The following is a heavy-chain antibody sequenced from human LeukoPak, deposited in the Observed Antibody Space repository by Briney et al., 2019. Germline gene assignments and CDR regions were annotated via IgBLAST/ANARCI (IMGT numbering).Heavy chain of an antibody. Sequence: SETLSLTCTVSGGSINSGDYYWSWIRQPPGKGLEWIGYIYYSGSTYYNPSLKSRVTISIDTSKNQFSLKLSSVTAADTAVYYCARDNSYCTTTSCYAYNWLDPWGQGTLVTVSS. V-gene: IGHV4-30-4*01. CDR2: IYYSGST. CDR3: ARDNSYCTTTSCYAYNWLDP. J-gene: IGHJ5*02. CDR1: GGSINSGDYY. D-gene: IGHD2-2*01.